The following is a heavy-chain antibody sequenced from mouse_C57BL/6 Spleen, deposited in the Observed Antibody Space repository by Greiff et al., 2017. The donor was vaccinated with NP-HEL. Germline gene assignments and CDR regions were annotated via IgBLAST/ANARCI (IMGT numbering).Heavy chain of an antibody. Sequence: EVHLVESGPGLVKPSQSLSLTCSVTGYSITSGYYWNWIRQFPGNKLEWMGYISYDGSNNYNPSLKNRISITRDTSKNQFFLKLNSVTTEDTATYYCARQDYGSRLDYWGQGTTLTVSS. J-gene: IGHJ2*01. D-gene: IGHD1-1*01. CDR1: GYSITSGYY. V-gene: IGHV3-6*01. CDR3: ARQDYGSRLDY. CDR2: ISYDGSN.